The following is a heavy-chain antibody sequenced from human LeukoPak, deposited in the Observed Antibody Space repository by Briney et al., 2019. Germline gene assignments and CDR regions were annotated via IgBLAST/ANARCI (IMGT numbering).Heavy chain of an antibody. V-gene: IGHV3-74*01. CDR2: INSDGTGT. J-gene: IGHJ4*02. D-gene: IGHD3-3*01. CDR1: GFTFSSYW. Sequence: GGSLRLSCAASGFTFSSYWMHWVRQAPGKGLVWVSRINSDGTGTTYADSVKGRFTISRDNAKNTLYLQMNSLRAEDTAVYYCAKPPWGITIFGVVSHYWGQGTLVTVSS. CDR3: AKPPWGITIFGVVSHY.